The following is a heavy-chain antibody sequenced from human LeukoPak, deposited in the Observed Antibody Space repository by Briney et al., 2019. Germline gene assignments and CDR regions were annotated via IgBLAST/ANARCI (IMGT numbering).Heavy chain of an antibody. CDR1: GFTFSSYG. CDR2: ISYDGSNK. CDR3: AKDLTGRDIVVVPA. V-gene: IGHV3-30*18. D-gene: IGHD2-2*01. J-gene: IGHJ5*02. Sequence: GGSLRLSCAASGFTFSSYGMRWVRQAPGKGREWVAVISYDGSNKYYADSVKGRFTISRDNSKNTLYLQMNSLRAENTAVYYCAKDLTGRDIVVVPAWGQGTLVTVSS.